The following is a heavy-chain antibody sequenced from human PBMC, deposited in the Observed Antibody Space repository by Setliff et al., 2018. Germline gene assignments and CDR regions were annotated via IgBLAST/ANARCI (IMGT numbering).Heavy chain of an antibody. Sequence: SETLSLTCSVSGDSMRSHYWSWIRQPPGRGLEWIGYIHPTGSTDYNPSLKSRLTMSLDTSKKQFSLKLTSVTAADTAVYYCAREYNNYYYYLDVWGKGTTVTVSS. V-gene: IGHV4-59*11. CDR2: IHPTGST. J-gene: IGHJ6*03. CDR3: AREYNNYYYYLDV. CDR1: GDSMRSHY. D-gene: IGHD1-1*01.